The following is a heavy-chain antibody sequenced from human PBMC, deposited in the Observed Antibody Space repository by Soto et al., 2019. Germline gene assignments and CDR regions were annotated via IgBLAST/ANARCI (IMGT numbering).Heavy chain of an antibody. J-gene: IGHJ5*02. D-gene: IGHD1-26*01. CDR1: GFTFSRYY. CDR2: INPSGAST. Sequence: QVQLVQSGAEVKQPGASVKVSCKASGFTFSRYYMHWIRQAPGQGLEWMGIINPSGASTNYAQKFQGRVTLNRDTSTSTVSMEVSSLRSEDTAVYYCARDNSESNSWWFDPWGQGTLVTVSS. V-gene: IGHV1-46*01. CDR3: ARDNSESNSWWFDP.